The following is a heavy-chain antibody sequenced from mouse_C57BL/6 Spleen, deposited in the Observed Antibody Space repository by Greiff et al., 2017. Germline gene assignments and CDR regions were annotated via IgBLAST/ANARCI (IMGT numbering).Heavy chain of an antibody. J-gene: IGHJ2*01. Sequence: QVQLQQSGAELVKPGASVKLSCKASGYTFTEYTIHWVKQRSGQGLEWLGWFYPGSGSIKYNEKFKDKATLTADKSSSTVYMELSRLTSEDSAVYFCARHEGYYGYDGGVFDYWGQGTTLTVSS. CDR1: GYTFTEYT. D-gene: IGHD2-2*01. CDR3: ARHEGYYGYDGGVFDY. V-gene: IGHV1-62-2*01. CDR2: FYPGSGSI.